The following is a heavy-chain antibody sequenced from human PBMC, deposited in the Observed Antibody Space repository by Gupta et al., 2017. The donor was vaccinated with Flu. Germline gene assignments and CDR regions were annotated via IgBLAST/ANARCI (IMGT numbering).Heavy chain of an antibody. Sequence: EVQLVQSGAEVKKPGESLKISCQGSGYSFTSYWIGWVRQMPGKGLEWMGIIYPGDSDTRYSPSFQGQVTISADKSISTAYLQWSSLKASDTAMYYCTSPGYCSSTSCLRDEYFQHWGQGTLVTVSS. D-gene: IGHD2-2*01. CDR1: GYSFTSYW. V-gene: IGHV5-51*03. J-gene: IGHJ1*01. CDR2: IYPGDSDT. CDR3: TSPGYCSSTSCLRDEYFQH.